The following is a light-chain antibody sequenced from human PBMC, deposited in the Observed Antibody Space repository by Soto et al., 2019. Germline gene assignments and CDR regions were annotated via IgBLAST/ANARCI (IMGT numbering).Light chain of an antibody. CDR3: SQYTTSSILGV. V-gene: IGLV2-14*01. CDR1: SSDVGGYNY. Sequence: QSALTQPASVSGSPGQSITISCTGTSSDVGGYNYVSWYQQHPGKAPKLMIYDVSNRPSGVSNRFSGSKSGNTASLTISGLQSEDQVDYFSSQYTTSSILGVFGTGTKVTVL. J-gene: IGLJ1*01. CDR2: DVS.